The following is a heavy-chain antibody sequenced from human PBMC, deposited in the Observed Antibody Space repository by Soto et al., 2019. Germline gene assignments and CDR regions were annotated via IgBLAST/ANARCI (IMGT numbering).Heavy chain of an antibody. V-gene: IGHV3-30*18. CDR2: ISYDGSNK. CDR1: GFTFSSYG. J-gene: IGHJ6*02. CDR3: AKDDWNDPYRMDV. D-gene: IGHD1-1*01. Sequence: QVQLVESGGGVVQPGRSLRLSCAASGFTFSSYGMHWVRQAPGKGLEWVAVISYDGSNKYYADSVKGRFTISRDNSKNTLYLQMNSLRAEDTAVYYCAKDDWNDPYRMDVWGQGTTVTVSS.